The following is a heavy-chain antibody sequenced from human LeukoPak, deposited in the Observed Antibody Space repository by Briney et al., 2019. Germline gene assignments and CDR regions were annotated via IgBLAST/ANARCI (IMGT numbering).Heavy chain of an antibody. D-gene: IGHD2-15*01. CDR3: ARVLRGSCYQPRGPWCYYYMDV. V-gene: IGHV4-4*07. CDR2: IYTSGST. J-gene: IGHJ6*03. Sequence: PSETLSLTCTVSGGSISSYYWSWIRQPAGKGLEWIGRIYTSGSTNYNPSLKSRVTISVDTSKNQFSLKLSSVTAADTAVYYCARVLRGSCYQPRGPWCYYYMDVWGKGTTVTVSS. CDR1: GGSISSYY.